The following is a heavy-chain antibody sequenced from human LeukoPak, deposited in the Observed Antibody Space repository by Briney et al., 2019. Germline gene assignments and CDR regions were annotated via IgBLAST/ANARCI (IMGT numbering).Heavy chain of an antibody. Sequence: SETLSLTCAVYGGSFSGYYWSWIRQPPGKGLEWIGEINHSGSTNYNPSLKSRVTISVDTSKNRFSLKLSSVTAADTAVYYCATFLITGTTVFDYWGQGTLVTVSS. D-gene: IGHD1-7*01. CDR1: GGSFSGYY. J-gene: IGHJ4*02. CDR3: ATFLITGTTVFDY. V-gene: IGHV4-34*01. CDR2: INHSGST.